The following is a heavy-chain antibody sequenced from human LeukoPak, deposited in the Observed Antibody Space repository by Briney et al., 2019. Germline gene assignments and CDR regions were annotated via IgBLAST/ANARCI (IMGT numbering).Heavy chain of an antibody. V-gene: IGHV1-2*02. J-gene: IGHJ5*02. CDR1: GYTLTDYY. CDR2: ITPDSGVT. D-gene: IGHD3-10*01. Sequence: ASVKVSCKASGYTLTDYYLHWVRQAPGQGLEWMGWITPDSGVTKYAGKFQGRVTLTRDTTISTTYMELSRLRSDDTAFYYCAREKGVRGPRGNWFDPWGQGTLVTVSS. CDR3: AREKGVRGPRGNWFDP.